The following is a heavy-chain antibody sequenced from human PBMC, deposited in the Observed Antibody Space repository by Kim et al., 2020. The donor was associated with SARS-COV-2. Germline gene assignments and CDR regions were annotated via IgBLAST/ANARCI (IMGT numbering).Heavy chain of an antibody. CDR1: GASMSNYY. V-gene: IGHV4-59*01. J-gene: IGHJ4*02. Sequence: SETLSLTCTVSGASMSNYYWSWIRQPPGKGLEWIGYIYYSGNTDYNPSLKSRVTISLDTSKNQFSLKLTSVTAADTAVYYCAREIDYSGWFNYWGQGTLVTVSS. D-gene: IGHD6-19*01. CDR2: IYYSGNT. CDR3: AREIDYSGWFNY.